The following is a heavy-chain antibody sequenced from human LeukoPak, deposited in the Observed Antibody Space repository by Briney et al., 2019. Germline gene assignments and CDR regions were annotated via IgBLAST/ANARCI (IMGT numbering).Heavy chain of an antibody. V-gene: IGHV4-34*01. CDR3: ARRQGGFWSGYYPKPEYFDY. D-gene: IGHD3-3*01. J-gene: IGHJ4*02. Sequence: SETLSLTCAVYGGSFSGYYWSWIRQPPGKGLEWIGEINHSGSTNYNPSLKSRVTISVDTSKNQFSLKLSSVTAADSAVYYCARRQGGFWSGYYPKPEYFDYWGQGTLVTVSS. CDR2: INHSGST. CDR1: GGSFSGYY.